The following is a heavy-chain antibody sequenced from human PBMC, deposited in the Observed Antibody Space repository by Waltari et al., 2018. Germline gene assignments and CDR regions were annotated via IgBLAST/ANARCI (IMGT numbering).Heavy chain of an antibody. Sequence: VQLVESGGGLVQPGGSLRLSCAASGFTFSNSWMNWLRQAPGKGLEWIGYIYYRGSTNYNPSLKSRVTISVDTSKNQFSLKLSSVTAADTAVYYCARLRAYYYGSGSYYFDYWGQGTLVTVSS. J-gene: IGHJ4*02. CDR3: ARLRAYYYGSGSYYFDY. CDR2: IYYRGST. V-gene: IGHV4-59*01. D-gene: IGHD3-10*01. CDR1: GFTFSNSW.